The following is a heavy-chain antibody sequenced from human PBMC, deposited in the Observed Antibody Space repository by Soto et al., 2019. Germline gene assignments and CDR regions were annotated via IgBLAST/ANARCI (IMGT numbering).Heavy chain of an antibody. J-gene: IGHJ4*02. V-gene: IGHV4-59*01. CDR2: IYYSGGT. D-gene: IGHD3-16*01. Sequence: QVQLQESGPGLVKPSETLSLTCTVSGVSIRSYYWSWIRQPPGKGLEWIGYIYYSGGTNYNPSLKSRVTISVDTSKNQFSLKLSSVTAADTAVYYCARRYGGNFDYWGQGTLVTVSS. CDR1: GVSIRSYY. CDR3: ARRYGGNFDY.